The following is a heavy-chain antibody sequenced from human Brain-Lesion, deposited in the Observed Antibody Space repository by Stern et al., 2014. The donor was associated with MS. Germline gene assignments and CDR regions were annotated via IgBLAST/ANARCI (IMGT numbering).Heavy chain of an antibody. J-gene: IGHJ6*02. D-gene: IGHD2/OR15-2a*01. V-gene: IGHV3-72*01. CDR1: GFTFSDHF. CDR3: ARDNKVYGIDV. CDR2: IRNKANSYST. Sequence: VQLVQSGGGLVQPGRSLRLSCAASGFTFSDHFIDWVRQAPGKGLEWVGRIRNKANSYSTEYAASVKGRFTFSRDDSKNSLFVQMNSLRIEDTAIYYCARDNKVYGIDVLGQGTSVTVSS.